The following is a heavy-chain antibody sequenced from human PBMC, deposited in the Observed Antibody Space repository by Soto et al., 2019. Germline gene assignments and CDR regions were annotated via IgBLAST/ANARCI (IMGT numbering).Heavy chain of an antibody. CDR2: MNPDSGDT. V-gene: IGHV1-8*01. D-gene: IGHD2-21*02. Sequence: ASVKVSCKTSGYTFSTYDINWVRQASGQGLEWLGWMNPDSGDTGYGRKFLGRVTLTRNTSTGTAYMELTSLRDEDTAVYYCARQVYTVVTPIDLWGQGTLVTVSS. J-gene: IGHJ5*02. CDR3: ARQVYTVVTPIDL. CDR1: GYTFSTYD.